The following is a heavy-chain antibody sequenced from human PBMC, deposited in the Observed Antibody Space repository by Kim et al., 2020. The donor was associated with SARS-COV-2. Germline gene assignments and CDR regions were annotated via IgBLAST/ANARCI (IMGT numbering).Heavy chain of an antibody. D-gene: IGHD6-19*01. V-gene: IGHV3-21*01. CDR3: ARGKGSGWYGGAGY. J-gene: IGHJ4*02. Sequence: ADSVKGRFTISRDNAKNSLYLQMNSLRAEDTAVYYCARGKGSGWYGGAGYWGQGTLVTVSS.